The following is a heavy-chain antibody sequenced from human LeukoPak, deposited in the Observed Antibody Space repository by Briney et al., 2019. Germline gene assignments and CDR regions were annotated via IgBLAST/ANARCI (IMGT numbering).Heavy chain of an antibody. J-gene: IGHJ3*02. Sequence: GGSLRLSCAASGFTFSSYSMNWVRQAPGKGLEWVSSISSNSSYIYYADSVKGRFTISRDNAKNSLYLQMNSLRAEDTAVYYCARVNRGDAFDIWGQGTLVTVSS. V-gene: IGHV3-21*01. CDR1: GFTFSSYS. CDR2: ISSNSSYI. D-gene: IGHD3-16*02. CDR3: ARVNRGDAFDI.